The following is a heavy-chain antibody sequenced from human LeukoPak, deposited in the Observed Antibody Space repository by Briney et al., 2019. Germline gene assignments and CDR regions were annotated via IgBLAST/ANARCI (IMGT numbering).Heavy chain of an antibody. Sequence: ASVKVSCKASGYTFTGYYMHWVRQAPGQGLEWMGGIIPIFGTANYAQKFQGRVTITADESTSTAYMELSSLRSEDTAVYYCARSPQGYSDAFDIWGQGTMVTVSS. D-gene: IGHD6-13*01. V-gene: IGHV1-69*13. CDR3: ARSPQGYSDAFDI. J-gene: IGHJ3*02. CDR1: GYTFTGYY. CDR2: IIPIFGTA.